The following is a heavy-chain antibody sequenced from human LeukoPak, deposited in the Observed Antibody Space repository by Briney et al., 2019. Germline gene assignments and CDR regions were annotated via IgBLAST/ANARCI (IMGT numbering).Heavy chain of an antibody. J-gene: IGHJ4*02. CDR2: IYPSGGST. V-gene: IGHV1-46*01. D-gene: IGHD1-20*01. Sequence: ASVKVSCKVSGYSFTSNYIHWVRQAPGQGLEWMGMIYPSGGSTSYAQKFQGRVTMTRDTSTSTVYMELSSLRSEDTAVYYCARDRITGTGDYWGQGTLVTVSS. CDR1: GYSFTSNY. CDR3: ARDRITGTGDY.